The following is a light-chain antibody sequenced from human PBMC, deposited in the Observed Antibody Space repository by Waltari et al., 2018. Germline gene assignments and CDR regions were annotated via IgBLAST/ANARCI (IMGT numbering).Light chain of an antibody. Sequence: EIVLTQSPGTLSLSPGDRATLSCRASQSVSRTLAWYQQKPGQAPRLLIYDASSRATGSPDRCSGSGSRTDFSLTISRLEPEDCAVYYCQKYGTLPATFGQGTKVEIK. CDR2: DAS. V-gene: IGKV3-20*01. CDR3: QKYGTLPAT. J-gene: IGKJ1*01. CDR1: QSVSRT.